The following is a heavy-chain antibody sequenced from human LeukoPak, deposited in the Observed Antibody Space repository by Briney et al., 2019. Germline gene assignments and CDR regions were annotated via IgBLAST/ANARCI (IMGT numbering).Heavy chain of an antibody. CDR3: ARGGTTFEK. V-gene: IGHV3-7*01. CDR1: GFTFSSAW. Sequence: GGSLRLSCAASGFTFSSAWMSWVRQAPGKGPEWVANIKQDGSEKYYVDSVKGRFTISRDNAKNSLYLQMNSLRADDTAVYYCARGGTTFEKWGQGTLVTVSS. D-gene: IGHD2/OR15-2a*01. CDR2: IKQDGSEK. J-gene: IGHJ4*02.